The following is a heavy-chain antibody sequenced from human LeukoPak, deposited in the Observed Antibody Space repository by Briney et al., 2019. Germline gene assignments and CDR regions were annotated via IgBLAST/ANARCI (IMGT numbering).Heavy chain of an antibody. CDR3: ARGHDSSGYYYGY. V-gene: IGHV3-7*01. CDR2: IKQDGSEK. Sequence: QTGGSLRLSCAASGFTFSSYWMSWVRQAPGEGLEWVANIKQDGSEKYYVDSVKGRFTISRDNAKNSLYLQMNSLRAEDTAVYYCARGHDSSGYYYGYWGQGTLVTVSS. D-gene: IGHD3-22*01. J-gene: IGHJ4*02. CDR1: GFTFSSYW.